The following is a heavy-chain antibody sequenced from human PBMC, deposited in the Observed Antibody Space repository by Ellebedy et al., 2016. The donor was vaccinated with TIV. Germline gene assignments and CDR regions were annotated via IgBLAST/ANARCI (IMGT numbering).Heavy chain of an antibody. CDR2: IYHCGST. D-gene: IGHD2-8*01. CDR3: VRAPNPPHYYYGMDV. V-gene: IGHV4-30-2*01. J-gene: IGHJ6*02. CDR1: DGSISSTGYS. Sequence: LRLSCGVSDGSISSTGYSWSWVRQPPGKGLEWIGYIYHCGSTYYNPSLRSRATISVDRSKNQFFLNLTSLTAADTAVYLCVRAPNPPHYYYGMDVWGQGTTVTVSS.